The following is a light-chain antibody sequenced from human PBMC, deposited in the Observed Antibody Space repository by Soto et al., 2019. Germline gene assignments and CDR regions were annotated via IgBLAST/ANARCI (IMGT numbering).Light chain of an antibody. Sequence: QSDLTQPASVSGSPGQSITISCTGTSSDVGSYNLVSWYQQHPGKAPKLMIYEDIERPSGVSNRFSGSKSGNTASLTISGLQTEDEADYYCCSYAGGTSVVFGGGTKVTVL. CDR3: CSYAGGTSVV. CDR2: EDI. CDR1: SSDVGSYNL. V-gene: IGLV2-23*01. J-gene: IGLJ2*01.